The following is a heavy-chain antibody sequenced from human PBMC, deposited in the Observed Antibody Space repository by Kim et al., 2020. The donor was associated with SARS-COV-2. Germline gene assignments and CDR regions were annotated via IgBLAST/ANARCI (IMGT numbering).Heavy chain of an antibody. Sequence: GGSLRLSCATSGFIFSSSEMNWVRQAPGKGLEWVAYIDTTGSLIFYADSVKGRFSISRDNAKNSLYLQMNSLRAEDTAVYYCTRDQPGLSDHDYWGQGTLVTVSS. V-gene: IGHV3-48*03. CDR2: IDTTGSLI. CDR1: GFIFSSSE. CDR3: TRDQPGLSDHDY. J-gene: IGHJ4*02.